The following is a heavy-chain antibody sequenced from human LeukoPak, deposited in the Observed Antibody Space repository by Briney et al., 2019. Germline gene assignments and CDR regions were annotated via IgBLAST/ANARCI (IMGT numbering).Heavy chain of an antibody. J-gene: IGHJ5*02. V-gene: IGHV1-2*02. CDR2: INPNSGGT. CDR3: ARKTGGFDP. Sequence: ASVKVSCKASGYSFTGYYIHWVRQAPGQGLEWMGWINPNSGGTNYAQKFQGRVTMTRDTSISTAYMELSRLRSDDTAVYYCARKTGGFDPWGQGTLVTVSS. CDR1: GYSFTGYY.